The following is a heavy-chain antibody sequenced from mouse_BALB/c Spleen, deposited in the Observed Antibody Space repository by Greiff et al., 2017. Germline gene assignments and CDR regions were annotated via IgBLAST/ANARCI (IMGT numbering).Heavy chain of an antibody. CDR2: IRNKANGYTT. D-gene: IGHD2-1*01. CDR1: GFTFTDYY. V-gene: IGHV7-3*02. J-gene: IGHJ4*01. CDR3: ARVYGNYGYAMDY. Sequence: EVMLVESGGGLVQPGGSLRLSCATSGFTFTDYYMSWVRQPPGKALEWLGFIRNKANGYTTEYSASVKGRFTISRDNSQSILYLQMNTLRAEDSATYYCARVYGNYGYAMDYWGQGTSVTVSS.